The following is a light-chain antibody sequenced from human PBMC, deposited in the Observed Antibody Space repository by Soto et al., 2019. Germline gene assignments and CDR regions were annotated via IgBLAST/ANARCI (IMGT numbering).Light chain of an antibody. CDR2: GAS. Sequence: IGMTLSRATLSVTLGERATLSCRASQSVSNNLAWYQQKPGQAPRLLIYGASTRATGFPARFSGSGSGTEFTLTISSLQSEDFAAYSCQQYNDWPLTFGQGTRLENK. V-gene: IGKV3D-15*01. CDR3: QQYNDWPLT. CDR1: QSVSNN. J-gene: IGKJ5*01.